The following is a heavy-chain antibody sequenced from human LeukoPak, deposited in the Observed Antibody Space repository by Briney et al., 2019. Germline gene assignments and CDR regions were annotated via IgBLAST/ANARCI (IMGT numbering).Heavy chain of an antibody. D-gene: IGHD5-24*01. CDR1: GGTFSSYA. CDR2: IIALFGTA. Sequence: ASVKVSCKASGGTFSSYAISWVRQAPGQGLEWMGGIIALFGTANYAQKFQGRLTITADESTSTAYMELSSLRSEDTAVYYCARIRDGYNSYFFYGMDVWGQGTTVTVSS. CDR3: ARIRDGYNSYFFYGMDV. J-gene: IGHJ6*02. V-gene: IGHV1-69*13.